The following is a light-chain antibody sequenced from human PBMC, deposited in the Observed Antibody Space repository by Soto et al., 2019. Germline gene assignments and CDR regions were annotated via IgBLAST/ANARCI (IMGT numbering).Light chain of an antibody. Sequence: IQMTQSPSTVSASVGDRVTITCRASQSISSSLAWYQQKPGKAPKVLIYDASSLDSGLPSRFSGSGYGTEFTLTVSSLQPGDFSTYSCQQYESYPYSFGQGTKLEIK. CDR1: QSISSS. V-gene: IGKV1-5*01. CDR3: QQYESYPYS. J-gene: IGKJ2*01. CDR2: DAS.